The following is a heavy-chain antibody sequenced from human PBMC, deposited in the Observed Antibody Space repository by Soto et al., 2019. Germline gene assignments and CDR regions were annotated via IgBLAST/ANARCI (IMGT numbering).Heavy chain of an antibody. CDR3: ARHVKGSNYPYSFDY. CDR2: VYYSGNT. Sequence: TSETLSLTCTVSGDSISSNSYYWGWVRQPPGRELEWIGSVYYSGNTYYNPSLKSRGTISVETSKNHFSLKLSSVTAADTAVYYCARHVKGSNYPYSFDYWGQGTLVTVSS. CDR1: GDSISSNSYY. J-gene: IGHJ4*02. D-gene: IGHD1-26*01. V-gene: IGHV4-39*01.